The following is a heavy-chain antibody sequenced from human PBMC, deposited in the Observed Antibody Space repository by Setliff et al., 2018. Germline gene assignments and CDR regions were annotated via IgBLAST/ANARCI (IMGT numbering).Heavy chain of an antibody. J-gene: IGHJ4*02. CDR3: AKDISRTGYYYFDY. CDR1: GFTFDDYA. CDR2: ISGGGINT. V-gene: IGHV3-23*01. D-gene: IGHD3-9*01. Sequence: GALRLSCAASGFTFDDYAINWVRQAPGQGLEWVSGISGGGINTDDADAVKGRFTISRDNAKETLYLQMNSLRAEDTAVYYCAKDISRTGYYYFDYWGRGTLVTVSS.